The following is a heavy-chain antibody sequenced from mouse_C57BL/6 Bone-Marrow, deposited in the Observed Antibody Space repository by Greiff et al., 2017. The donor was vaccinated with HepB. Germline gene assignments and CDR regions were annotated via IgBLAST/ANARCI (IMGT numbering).Heavy chain of an antibody. D-gene: IGHD1-1*01. J-gene: IGHJ4*01. V-gene: IGHV1-54*01. Sequence: QVQLQQPGAELVKPGASVKVSCKASGYAFTNYLIEWVKQRPGQGLEWIGVINPGSGGTNYKEKFKGKATLTADKSSSTAYMQLSSLTSEDSAVYFCARKDYYGNYAMDYWGQGTSVTVSS. CDR2: INPGSGGT. CDR1: GYAFTNYL. CDR3: ARKDYYGNYAMDY.